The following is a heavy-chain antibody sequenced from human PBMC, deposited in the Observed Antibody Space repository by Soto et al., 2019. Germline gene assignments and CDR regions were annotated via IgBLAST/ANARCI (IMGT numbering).Heavy chain of an antibody. J-gene: IGHJ4*02. Sequence: QVQLQESGPGLVKPSGTLSLTCAVSGGSISSTNWWTWVRQPPGKGLEWIAEIHHSGSTNYNPSLESRGTISIDKSNTQFSLKLKSVTAADTAVYYCARYDYGSGDDYDIDYWGQGTLVTVSS. CDR2: IHHSGST. D-gene: IGHD3-10*01. CDR3: ARYDYGSGDDYDIDY. CDR1: GGSISSTNW. V-gene: IGHV4-4*02.